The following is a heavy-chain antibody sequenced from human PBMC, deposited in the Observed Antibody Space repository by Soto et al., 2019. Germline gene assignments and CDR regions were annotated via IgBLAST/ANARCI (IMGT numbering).Heavy chain of an antibody. D-gene: IGHD3-3*01. V-gene: IGHV3-23*01. Sequence: GGSLRLSCAASGFTFSSYAMSWVRQAPGKGLEWVSAISGSGGSTYYADSVKGRFTISRDNSKNTLYLQMNSLRAEDTAVYYCAKAATVGVVIPQYYFDYWGQGTLVTVSS. CDR3: AKAATVGVVIPQYYFDY. CDR1: GFTFSSYA. J-gene: IGHJ4*02. CDR2: ISGSGGST.